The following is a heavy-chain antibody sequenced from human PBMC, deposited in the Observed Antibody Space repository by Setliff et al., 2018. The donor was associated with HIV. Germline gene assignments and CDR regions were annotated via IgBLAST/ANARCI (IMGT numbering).Heavy chain of an antibody. D-gene: IGHD3-3*01. CDR3: ARGNNDLESFDY. CDR2: FSPRGRT. V-gene: IGHV4-38-2*01. CDR1: DYSISSDYY. J-gene: IGHJ4*02. Sequence: PSETLSLTCAVSDYSISSDYYWGWIRQPPGKGLEWIGSFSPRGRTYQNASLKSRVTISVDRSKNQFSLKLTSVTAADTAVYYCARGNNDLESFDYWGQGALVTVSS.